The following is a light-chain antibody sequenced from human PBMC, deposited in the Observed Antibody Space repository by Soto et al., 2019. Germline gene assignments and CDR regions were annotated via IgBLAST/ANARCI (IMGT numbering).Light chain of an antibody. CDR1: QGISSY. CDR3: QQSYTSPVT. J-gene: IGKJ4*01. Sequence: LYLSLSSVSATLGDRVTITCRASQGISSYLAWYQQKPGKAPKLLIYAAPTLQSGVPSRFSGSGSGTDFTLTISILQPEDVSTYYCQQSYTSPVTFGGGSNADVK. CDR2: AAP. V-gene: IGKV1-9*01.